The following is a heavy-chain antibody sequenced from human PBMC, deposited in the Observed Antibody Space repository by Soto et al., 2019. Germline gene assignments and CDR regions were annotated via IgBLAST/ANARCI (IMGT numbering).Heavy chain of an antibody. V-gene: IGHV3-23*01. CDR3: ARDGVGSTAYFGYFDY. CDR2: ISGSGGST. Sequence: GGSLRLSCAASGFTFSSYAMSWVRQAPGKGLEWVSAISGSGGSTYYADSVKGRFTISRDNARNMLYLQMNSLRAEDTAVYYCARDGVGSTAYFGYFDYWGLGTLVTVSS. J-gene: IGHJ4*02. D-gene: IGHD1-26*01. CDR1: GFTFSSYA.